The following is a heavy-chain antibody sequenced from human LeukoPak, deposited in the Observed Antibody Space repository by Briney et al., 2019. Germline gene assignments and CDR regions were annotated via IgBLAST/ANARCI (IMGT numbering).Heavy chain of an antibody. CDR3: AKDIIRFAPPSGGFDY. CDR2: ISGNSGSI. V-gene: IGHV3-9*01. D-gene: IGHD1-26*01. Sequence: GGSLRLSCAASGFTFDDYAMHWVRQAPGKGLEWVSGISGNSGSIGYADSVKGRFTISRDNAKNSLYLQMNSLRAEDTALYYCAKDIIRFAPPSGGFDYWGQGTLVTVSS. CDR1: GFTFDDYA. J-gene: IGHJ4*02.